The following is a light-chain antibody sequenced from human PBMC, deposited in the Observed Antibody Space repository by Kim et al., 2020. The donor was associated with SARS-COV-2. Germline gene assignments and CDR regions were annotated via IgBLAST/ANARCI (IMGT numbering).Light chain of an antibody. CDR3: RQYGSTPLVT. Sequence: GGRGTLSCWSGRNLTTRSLAWYQQKAGQAARLLIYGAANRGAGVPDECSGGGSDTDFTITISRLEPEDFAVYFCRQYGSTPLVTFGQGTRLEMK. V-gene: IGKV3-20*01. CDR1: RNLTTRS. J-gene: IGKJ5*01. CDR2: GAA.